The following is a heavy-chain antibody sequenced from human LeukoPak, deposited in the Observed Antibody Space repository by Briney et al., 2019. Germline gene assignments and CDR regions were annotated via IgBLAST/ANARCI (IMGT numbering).Heavy chain of an antibody. V-gene: IGHV3-7*01. CDR2: IKEDGSEK. CDR1: GFTFSNYW. J-gene: IGHJ4*02. Sequence: GGSLRLSCAASGFTFSNYWMHWVRQAPGKGLEWVANIKEDGSEKYYVDSVKGRFTISRDNAKNSLYLQMDSLTADDTAVYFCARNYFDYWGQGTLVTVSS. CDR3: ARNYFDY.